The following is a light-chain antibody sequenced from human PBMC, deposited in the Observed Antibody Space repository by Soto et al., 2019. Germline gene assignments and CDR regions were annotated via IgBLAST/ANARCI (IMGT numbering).Light chain of an antibody. CDR3: QSYDSSLSEGV. CDR2: GKT. V-gene: IGLV1-40*01. Sequence: QSVLTQPPSVSGAPGQRVTISCTGSSSNIGAGFDVHWYQQVPGSAPKLLIYGKTKRPSGVPDRFSGSTSGTSASLAITGLQADDEADYYCQSYDSSLSEGVFGGGTKLTVL. J-gene: IGLJ3*02. CDR1: SSNIGAGFD.